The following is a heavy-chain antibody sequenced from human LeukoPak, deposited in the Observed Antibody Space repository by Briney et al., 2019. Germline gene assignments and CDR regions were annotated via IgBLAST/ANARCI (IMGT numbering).Heavy chain of an antibody. CDR1: GYTFTGYY. D-gene: IGHD3-22*01. J-gene: IGHJ3*02. CDR3: ARVSYYYDSSGYSPGAFDI. CDR2: INPNSGGT. V-gene: IGHV1-2*02. Sequence: ASVKVSCKASGYTFTGYYMHWVRQAPGQGLEWMGWINPNSGGTNYAQKLQGRVTMTTGTSTSAAYMELRSLRSDDTAVYYCARVSYYYDSSGYSPGAFDIWGQGTMVTVSS.